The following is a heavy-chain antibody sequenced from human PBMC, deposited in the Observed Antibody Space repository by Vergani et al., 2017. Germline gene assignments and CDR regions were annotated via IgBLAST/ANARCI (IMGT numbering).Heavy chain of an antibody. CDR3: AKSYNNQSKYRLDAFDI. V-gene: IGHV3-7*03. CDR1: GFTFSSYW. Sequence: EVQLVESGGGLVQPGGSLRLSCAASGFTFSSYWMSWVRQAPGKGLEWVANIKQDGSEKYYVDSVKGRFTISRDNSKNTLYLQMNSLRAEDTAVYYCAKSYNNQSKYRLDAFDIWGQGTMVTVSS. J-gene: IGHJ3*02. D-gene: IGHD3-10*01. CDR2: IKQDGSEK.